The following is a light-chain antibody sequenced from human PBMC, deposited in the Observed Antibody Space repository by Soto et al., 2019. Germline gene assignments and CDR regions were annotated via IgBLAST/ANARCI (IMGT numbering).Light chain of an antibody. CDR1: QSVLYSSNNKNY. CDR3: QQYYSTPPT. Sequence: DIVMTQSPDSLAVSLGERATINCKSSQSVLYSSNNKNYLAWYQQKPGQPPKLLIYWASTRASGVPDRFSGSESGTDFTLTISTLEAEDVAVYYCQQYYSTPPTFGGGTKVEIK. CDR2: WAS. J-gene: IGKJ4*01. V-gene: IGKV4-1*01.